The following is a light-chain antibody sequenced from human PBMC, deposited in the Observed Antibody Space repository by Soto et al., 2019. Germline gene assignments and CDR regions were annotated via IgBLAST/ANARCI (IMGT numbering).Light chain of an antibody. J-gene: IGLJ3*02. Sequence: QLVLTQSSSASASLGSSVKLTCTLSSGHSSYIIAWHQQQPGKAPRYLMKLEGSGSYNKGSGVPDRFSGFSSGADRYLTISNLQSEDEADYYCETWDGNTWVFGGGTQLTVL. CDR1: SGHSSYI. CDR2: LEGSGSY. CDR3: ETWDGNTWV. V-gene: IGLV4-60*03.